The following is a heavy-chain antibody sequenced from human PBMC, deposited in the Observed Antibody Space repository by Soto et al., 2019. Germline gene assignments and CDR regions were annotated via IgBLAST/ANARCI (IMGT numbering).Heavy chain of an antibody. V-gene: IGHV4-34*01. D-gene: IGHD2-2*01. CDR1: GGSFSGYY. CDR2: INHSGST. CDR3: ARGGRNGYCSSTSCYSEYFQH. J-gene: IGHJ1*01. Sequence: SETLSLTCAVYGGSFSGYYWSWIRQPPGKGLEWIGEINHSGSTNYNPSLKSRVTISVDTSKNQFSLKLSSVTAADTAVYYCARGGRNGYCSSTSCYSEYFQHWGQGTLVTVSS.